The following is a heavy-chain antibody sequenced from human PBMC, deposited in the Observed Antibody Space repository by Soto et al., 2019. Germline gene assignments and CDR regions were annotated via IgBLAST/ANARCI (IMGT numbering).Heavy chain of an antibody. V-gene: IGHV3-23*01. D-gene: IGHD2-2*01. J-gene: IGHJ3*02. CDR2: VTGRSSST. Sequence: EVRLLESGGGLVQPGGSLRLSCVASGFTFSNYAMSWVRQAPGKGLEWVSVVTGRSSSTYYAESVEGRFIISRDNSRNTLFLQMNSLGAEDTAVYYCTKHLPSKKNQRRWADAFHIWGQGTILTVSS. CDR3: TKHLPSKKNQRRWADAFHI. CDR1: GFTFSNYA.